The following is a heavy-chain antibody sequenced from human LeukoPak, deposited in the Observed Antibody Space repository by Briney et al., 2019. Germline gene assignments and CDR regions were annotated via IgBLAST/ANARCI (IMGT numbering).Heavy chain of an antibody. J-gene: IGHJ4*02. D-gene: IGHD3-22*01. V-gene: IGHV1-18*01. CDR3: ARDQSVYGNYYDSSGYYYPEEIFDY. CDR2: SSPYNRKT. CDR1: GYSFINYG. Sequence: GASVKVSCKASGYSFINYGITWVRQAPGQGLEWMGWSSPYNRKTNYAQKFQGRVTMTTDTSTNTAYMELRSLRSDDTAVYYCARDQSVYGNYYDSSGYYYPEEIFDYWGQGTLVTVSS.